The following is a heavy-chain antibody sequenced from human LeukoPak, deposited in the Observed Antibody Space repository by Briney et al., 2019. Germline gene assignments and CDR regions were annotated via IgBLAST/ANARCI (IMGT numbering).Heavy chain of an antibody. Sequence: ASVKVSCKASGYTFTGCYMHWVRQAPGQGLEWMGWINPNSGGTNYAQKFQGWVTMTRDTSISTAYMELSRLRFDDTAVYYCARERPNTYGGMGKGGMDVWGQETTVTVSS. CDR2: INPNSGGT. D-gene: IGHD4-23*01. V-gene: IGHV1-2*04. CDR3: ARERPNTYGGMGKGGMDV. J-gene: IGHJ6*02. CDR1: GYTFTGCY.